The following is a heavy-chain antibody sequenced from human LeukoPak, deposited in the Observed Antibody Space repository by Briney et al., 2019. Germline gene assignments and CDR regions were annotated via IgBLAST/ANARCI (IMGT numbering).Heavy chain of an antibody. D-gene: IGHD3-10*01. CDR2: INWKSGTL. V-gene: IGHV3-9*01. CDR1: GFIFDDYA. CDR3: ARGLGGDQGYFDL. J-gene: IGHJ2*01. Sequence: GRSLRLSCAASGFIFDDYAMHWVRQAPGKGLEWVSTINWKSGTLAYADSVKGRFTISRDNAKNSLYLQMNSLRTEDTALYYCARGLGGDQGYFDLWGRGTLATVSS.